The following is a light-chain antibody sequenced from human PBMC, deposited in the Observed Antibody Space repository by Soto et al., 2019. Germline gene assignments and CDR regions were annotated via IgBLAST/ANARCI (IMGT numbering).Light chain of an antibody. CDR1: SSDVGGYNY. J-gene: IGLJ1*01. CDR2: DVS. CDR3: SLYTSSSALPDV. V-gene: IGLV2-14*01. Sequence: QSALTQPASVSGSPGQSITISCTGTSSDVGGYNYVSWYQQHPGKAPKLMIYDVSNRPSGVSNRFSGSKSGNTASLTISGLQAEDEADYYCSLYTSSSALPDVFGTGTKLTVL.